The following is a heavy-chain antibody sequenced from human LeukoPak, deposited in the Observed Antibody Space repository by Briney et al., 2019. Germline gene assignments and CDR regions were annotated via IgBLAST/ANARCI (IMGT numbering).Heavy chain of an antibody. CDR2: IYYSGST. CDR1: GGSISSSSYY. Sequence: SETLSLTCTVSGGSISSSSYYWGWIRQPPGKGPEWIGSIYYSGSTYYNPSLKSRVTISVDTSKNQFSLKLSSVTAADTAVYYCARGSYSSSSGIYYYYYYMDVWGKGTTVTVSS. V-gene: IGHV4-39*07. J-gene: IGHJ6*03. D-gene: IGHD6-6*01. CDR3: ARGSYSSSSGIYYYYYYMDV.